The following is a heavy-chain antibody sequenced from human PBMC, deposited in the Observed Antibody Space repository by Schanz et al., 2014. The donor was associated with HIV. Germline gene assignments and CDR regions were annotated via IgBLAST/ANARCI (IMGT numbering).Heavy chain of an antibody. V-gene: IGHV3-30*03. CDR1: GFTFDNYG. J-gene: IGHJ6*02. D-gene: IGHD3-10*01. CDR3: DNSKNSLYLQMNSLRTEDTALYYCAKQHDSYDNSGYPSTVEYYGMDV. Sequence: QVQLVESGGGVVQPGRSLRLSCAASGFTFDNYGMHWVRQAPGKGLEWVAVISYDGRNKYYADSVKGRFTISRDNSKNKNQKKYKPDPENGQFTISRDNSKNSLYLQMNSLRTEDTALYYCAKQHDSYDNSGYPSTVEYYGMDVWGQGTTVTVSS. CDR2: ISYDGRNK.